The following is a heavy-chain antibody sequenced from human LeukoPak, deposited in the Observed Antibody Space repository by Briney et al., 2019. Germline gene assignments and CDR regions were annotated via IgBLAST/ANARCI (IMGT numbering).Heavy chain of an antibody. CDR3: ARETSAYYYGMDV. Sequence: SVKVSCKASGGTFSSYAISWVRQAPGQGLEWMGGIIPIFGTANYAQKFQGRVTITADESTSTAYMELSSLRSEDTAVYYCARETSAYYYGMDVWAKGPRSPSP. J-gene: IGHJ6*02. CDR1: GGTFSSYA. V-gene: IGHV1-69*01. CDR2: IIPIFGTA.